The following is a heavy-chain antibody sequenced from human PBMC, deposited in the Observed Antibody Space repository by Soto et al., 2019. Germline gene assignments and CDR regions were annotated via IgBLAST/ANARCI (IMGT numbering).Heavy chain of an antibody. V-gene: IGHV5-51*01. CDR2: IYPGDSDT. CDR3: ASLSRDYYYYGMDV. J-gene: IGHJ6*02. Sequence: GESLKISCTGSGYTFTTYWIGWVRQMPGEGLEWMGIIYPGDSDTRYSPSFQGQVTISADKSISTAYLQWSSLKASDTAMYYCASLSRDYYYYGMDVWGQGTTVTVSS. D-gene: IGHD3-9*01. CDR1: GYTFTTYW.